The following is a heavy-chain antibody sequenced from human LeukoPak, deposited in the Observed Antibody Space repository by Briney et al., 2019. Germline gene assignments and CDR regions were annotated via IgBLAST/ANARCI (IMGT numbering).Heavy chain of an antibody. J-gene: IGHJ4*02. CDR1: GGSFSGYY. CDR3: ARVGTMVRIDY. Sequence: SETLSLTCAVYGGSFSGYYWSWIRQPPGKGLECIGEINHSGSTNYNPSLKSRVTISVDTSKNQFSLKLSSVTAADTAVYYCARVGTMVRIDYWGQGTLVTVSS. D-gene: IGHD3-10*01. CDR2: INHSGST. V-gene: IGHV4-34*01.